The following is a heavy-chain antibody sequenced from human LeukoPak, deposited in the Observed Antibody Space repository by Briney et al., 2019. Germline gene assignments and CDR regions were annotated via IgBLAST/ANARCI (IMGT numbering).Heavy chain of an antibody. J-gene: IGHJ4*02. Sequence: SQTLSLTCTVSGDSINSGAYYWTWIRQPAGKGLEWIGRIYTSGRTNYSPSLNSQVTISMDTSKNQFSLKLRSVTAADAAVYYCARRGADYGGNSGIDYWGQGTLVTVSS. D-gene: IGHD4-23*01. CDR3: ARRGADYGGNSGIDY. CDR1: GDSINSGAYY. V-gene: IGHV4-61*02. CDR2: IYTSGRT.